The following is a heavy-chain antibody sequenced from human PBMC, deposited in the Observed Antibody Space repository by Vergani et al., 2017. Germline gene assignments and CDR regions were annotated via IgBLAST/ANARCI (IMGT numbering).Heavy chain of an antibody. J-gene: IGHJ4*02. CDR1: GFTFSSYG. CDR2: ISYDGSNK. CDR3: AKVQTGYYFDY. V-gene: IGHV3-30*18. D-gene: IGHD1-1*01. Sequence: VQLVESGGGVVQPGRSLRLSCAASGFTFSSYGMHWVRQAPGKGLEWVAVISYDGSNKYYADSVKGRFTISRDNSKNTLYLQMNSLRAEDTAVYYCAKVQTGYYFDYWGQGTLVTVSS.